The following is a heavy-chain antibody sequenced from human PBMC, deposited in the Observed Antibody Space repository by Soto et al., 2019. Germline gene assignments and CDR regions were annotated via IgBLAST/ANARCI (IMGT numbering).Heavy chain of an antibody. Sequence: QIQLQESGPGLVKPSQTLSLTCTVSGGSVSSGDFYWSWIRQPPGKGLEWIGYMYYSGSTHYNPSLTSRIAISVDTSKNQFSLKLSSVTAADTAVYYCVRVTKRYYSYYYAMDVWGQGTTVTVSS. J-gene: IGHJ6*02. CDR2: MYYSGST. CDR3: VRVTKRYYSYYYAMDV. CDR1: GGSVSSGDFY. V-gene: IGHV4-30-4*01.